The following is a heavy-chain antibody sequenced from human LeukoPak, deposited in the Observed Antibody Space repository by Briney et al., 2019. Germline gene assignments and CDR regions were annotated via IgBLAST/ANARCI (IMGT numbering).Heavy chain of an antibody. CDR2: IYYSGST. D-gene: IGHD2-15*01. J-gene: IGHJ6*02. Sequence: SETLSLTCTVSGGSISSSSYYWGWIRQPPGKGLEWIRSIYYSGSTYYNPSLKSRVTISVDTSKNQFSLKLSSVTAADTAVYYCARRLSSTYYYGMDVWGQGTTVTVSS. V-gene: IGHV4-39*01. CDR1: GGSISSSSYY. CDR3: ARRLSSTYYYGMDV.